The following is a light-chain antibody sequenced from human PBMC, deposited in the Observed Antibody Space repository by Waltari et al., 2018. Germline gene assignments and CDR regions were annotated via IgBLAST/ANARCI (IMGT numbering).Light chain of an antibody. V-gene: IGKV3-20*01. CDR1: QSVGSSS. CDR3: QQHGTLPAT. J-gene: IGKJ1*01. Sequence: EIVLTQSPGTASLSPGERVTLSCRASQSVGSSSLAWYQQKPGQAPRLVIYRASRRATGIPDRFSGSGSGTDFSLTISRLEPEDFAVYHCQQHGTLPATFGQGTKVEIK. CDR2: RAS.